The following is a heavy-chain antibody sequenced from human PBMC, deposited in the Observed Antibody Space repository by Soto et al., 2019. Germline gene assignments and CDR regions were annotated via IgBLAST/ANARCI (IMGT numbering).Heavy chain of an antibody. D-gene: IGHD4-4*01. CDR2: IYYSGST. J-gene: IGHJ4*02. CDR1: GGSISSYY. CDR3: ARIGTVTSVSDY. Sequence: SETLSLTCTVSGGSISSYYWSWIRQPPGKGLEWIGYIYYSGSTNYNPSLKSRVTISVDTSKNQFSLKLSSVTAADTAVYYCARIGTVTSVSDYWGQGTLVTVSS. V-gene: IGHV4-59*08.